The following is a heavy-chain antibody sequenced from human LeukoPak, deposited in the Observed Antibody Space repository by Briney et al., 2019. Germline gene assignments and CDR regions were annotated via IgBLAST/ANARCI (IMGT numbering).Heavy chain of an antibody. V-gene: IGHV1-46*01. Sequence: GASVEVSCKASGYTFTSYYMHWVRQAPGQGLEWMGIINPSGGSTSYAQKFQGRVTMTRDTTTSTVYMELSSLRSEDTAVYYCARDPGFTEGWFDPWRQGTLVTVCS. CDR3: ARDPGFTEGWFDP. CDR2: INPSGGST. CDR1: GYTFTSYY. J-gene: IGHJ5*02. D-gene: IGHD5-12*01.